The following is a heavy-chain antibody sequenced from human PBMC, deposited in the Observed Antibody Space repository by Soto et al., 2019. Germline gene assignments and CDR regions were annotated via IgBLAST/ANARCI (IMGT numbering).Heavy chain of an antibody. CDR1: GFSLSTSGVG. V-gene: IGHV2-5*01. CDR2: IYWNDDK. CDR3: AHMTDAASPRYYYYGMDV. Sequence: SGPTLVNPTQTLTLTCTFSGFSLSTSGVGVGWIRQPPGKALEWLALIYWNDDKRYSPSLKSRLTITKDTSKNQVVLTMTNMENVETATYYCAHMTDAASPRYYYYGMDVWGQGTPVTFSS. J-gene: IGHJ6*02. D-gene: IGHD5-18*01.